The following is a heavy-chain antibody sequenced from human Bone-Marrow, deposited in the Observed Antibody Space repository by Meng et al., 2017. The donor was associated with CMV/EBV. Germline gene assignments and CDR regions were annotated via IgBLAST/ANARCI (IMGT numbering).Heavy chain of an antibody. D-gene: IGHD1-20*01. J-gene: IGHJ6*02. CDR2: INPDGGGT. Sequence: DSVKVACKASGYTFSGHYIHWVRQAPGQGLEWIGWINPDGGGTTYAPRFQGRVTMTRDTSISTAYVELSRLRSDDTAVYYCATFYNWNYHHGMAVWGQGTMVTVSS. CDR1: GYTFSGHY. V-gene: IGHV1-2*02. CDR3: ATFYNWNYHHGMAV.